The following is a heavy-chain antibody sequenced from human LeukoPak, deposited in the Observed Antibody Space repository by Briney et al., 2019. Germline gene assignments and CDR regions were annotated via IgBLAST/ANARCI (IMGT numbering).Heavy chain of an antibody. V-gene: IGHV1-2*02. Sequence: ASVRVSCKASGHTFTGYYMHWVRQAPGQGLEWMGWINPNSGGTNYAQKFQGRVTMTRDTSISTAYMELSRLRSDDTAVYYCARGGLRTKVPAAILNYWGQGTLVTVSS. J-gene: IGHJ4*02. D-gene: IGHD2-2*01. CDR2: INPNSGGT. CDR3: ARGGLRTKVPAAILNY. CDR1: GHTFTGYY.